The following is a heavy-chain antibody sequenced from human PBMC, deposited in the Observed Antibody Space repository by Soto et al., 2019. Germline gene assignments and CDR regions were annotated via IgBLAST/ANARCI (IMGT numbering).Heavy chain of an antibody. J-gene: IGHJ4*02. CDR2: LFYGGTT. CDR1: GGSISGYY. V-gene: IGHV4-39*01. CDR3: ARHRGPAPVY. Sequence: QVQLQESGPGLVKPSETLSLTCTVSGGSISGYYWTWIRQPPGKGLEWVGSLFYGGTTDYNPSLKGRLPMSLDTSKNHFSLKLRSVTAPDTAVYYCARHRGPAPVYWGQGTLVTAPS.